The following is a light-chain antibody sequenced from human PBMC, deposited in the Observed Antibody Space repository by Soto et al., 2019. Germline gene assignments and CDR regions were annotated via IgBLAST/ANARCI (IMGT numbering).Light chain of an antibody. V-gene: IGLV2-14*01. CDR3: SSYTSSSTRV. Sequence: QSVLTQPASVSGSPGQSITISCTGTSSDVGGYNYVSWYQQHPGKAPKLMIYEVSNRPSGVSNRFSGSKSGNTASLTISGLQAEDEADYYWSSYTSSSTRVFGTGTKATV. CDR1: SSDVGGYNY. CDR2: EVS. J-gene: IGLJ1*01.